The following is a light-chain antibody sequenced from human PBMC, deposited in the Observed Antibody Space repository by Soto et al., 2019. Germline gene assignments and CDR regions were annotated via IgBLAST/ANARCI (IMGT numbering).Light chain of an antibody. CDR3: LHDYNYPLT. CDR1: QGIRND. CDR2: AAS. Sequence: AIQMTQSPSSLSASVGDRVTITCRASQGIRNDLGWYQQKPGKAPKLLIYAASSLQSGVPSRFSGSGSGTDFTLIVSSLQPEDFATYYCLHDYNYPLTFGVGTKVEIK. V-gene: IGKV1-6*01. J-gene: IGKJ4*01.